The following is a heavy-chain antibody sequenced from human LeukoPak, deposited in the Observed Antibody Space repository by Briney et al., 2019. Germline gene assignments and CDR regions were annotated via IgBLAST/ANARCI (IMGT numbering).Heavy chain of an antibody. D-gene: IGHD2-2*01. Sequence: PGGSLRLSCAASGFTFSSYAMSWVRQAPGKGLEWVSAISGSGGSTYYADSVKGRFTISRDNSKNTLYLQMNSLRAEDTAVYYCAKKRGGSSTSCPDYWGQGTLVTVSS. CDR2: ISGSGGST. V-gene: IGHV3-23*01. CDR3: AKKRGGSSTSCPDY. CDR1: GFTFSSYA. J-gene: IGHJ4*02.